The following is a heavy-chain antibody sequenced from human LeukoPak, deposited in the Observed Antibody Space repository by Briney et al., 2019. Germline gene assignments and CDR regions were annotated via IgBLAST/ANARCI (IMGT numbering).Heavy chain of an antibody. D-gene: IGHD3-22*01. Sequence: ASVKGSCKASGYTFTGYYMQWVRQAPGQGLEWMGWINPNICGTNYAQKFQGRVTMTRDTSISTAYMELSRLRSDDTAVYYCARDGYDSSGYYPLGAFDIWGQGTMVTVSS. CDR3: ARDGYDSSGYYPLGAFDI. J-gene: IGHJ3*02. CDR1: GYTFTGYY. V-gene: IGHV1-2*02. CDR2: INPNICGT.